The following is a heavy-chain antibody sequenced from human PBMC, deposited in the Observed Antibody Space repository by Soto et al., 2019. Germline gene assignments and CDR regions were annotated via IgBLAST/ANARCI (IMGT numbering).Heavy chain of an antibody. J-gene: IGHJ4*02. CDR1: GFTFTRYS. CDR3: ARESEDLTSNFDY. V-gene: IGHV3-21*01. CDR2: ISSTTNYI. Sequence: EVQLVESGGGLVKPGGSLRLSCAASGFTFTRYSMNWVRQAPGKGLEWVSSISSTTNYIYYPDSMKGRFTVSRDNAKKSEYLEMNSLSAEDTAVYYCARESEDLTSNFDYWGQGTLVTVSS.